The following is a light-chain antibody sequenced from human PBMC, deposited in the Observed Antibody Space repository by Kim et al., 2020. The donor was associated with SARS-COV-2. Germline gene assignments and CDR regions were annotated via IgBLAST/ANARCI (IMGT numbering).Light chain of an antibody. CDR1: QSFSSSY. CDR2: GAS. Sequence: SPGERATLSCRASQSFSSSYLAWYQQKPGQAPRLLIYGASNRATDIPNRFRGSESGTDFTLTITRLEPEDFAVYYCQQSGSSPWTFGQGTKVEIK. V-gene: IGKV3-20*01. CDR3: QQSGSSPWT. J-gene: IGKJ1*01.